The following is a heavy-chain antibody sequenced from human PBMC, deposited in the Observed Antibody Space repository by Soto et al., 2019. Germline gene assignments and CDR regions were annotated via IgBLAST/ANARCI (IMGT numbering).Heavy chain of an antibody. CDR2: ISSSSSYI. Sequence: PGGSLRLSCAVSGFTFSSYSMNWVRQAPGKGLEWVSSISSSSSYIYYADSVKGRFTISRDNAKNSLYLQMNSLRAEDTAVYYCARDPVLYYYDSSGYGNVAFDIWGQGTMVTVSS. V-gene: IGHV3-21*01. CDR1: GFTFSSYS. D-gene: IGHD3-22*01. CDR3: ARDPVLYYYDSSGYGNVAFDI. J-gene: IGHJ3*02.